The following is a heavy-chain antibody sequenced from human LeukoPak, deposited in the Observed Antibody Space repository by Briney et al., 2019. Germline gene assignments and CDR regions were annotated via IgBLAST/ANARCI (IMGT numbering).Heavy chain of an antibody. V-gene: IGHV4-4*02. CDR1: GGSISSSNW. D-gene: IGHD3-3*01. Sequence: PSETLSLTCAVSGGSISSSNWWSWVRQPPGKGLEWIGEIYHSGSTNYNPSLKSRVTISVDKSKNQFSLKLSSVTAADTAVYYCARGPYYDFWSGYHNWFDPWGQGTLVTVSS. CDR2: IYHSGST. J-gene: IGHJ5*02. CDR3: ARGPYYDFWSGYHNWFDP.